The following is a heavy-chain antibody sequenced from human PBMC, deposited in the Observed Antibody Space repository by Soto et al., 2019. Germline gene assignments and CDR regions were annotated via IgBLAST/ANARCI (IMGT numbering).Heavy chain of an antibody. CDR2: IYYSGST. CDR3: ARAWGYYFDY. V-gene: IGHV4-61*01. CDR1: GGSVSSYSYY. D-gene: IGHD3-16*01. Sequence: SETLSLTCTVSGGSVSSYSYYWSWIRQPPGKGLEWIGYIYYSGSTNYNPSLKTRVTISVDTSKNQFSLKLSSVTAADTAVYYCARAWGYYFDYWGQGTLVTVSS. J-gene: IGHJ4*02.